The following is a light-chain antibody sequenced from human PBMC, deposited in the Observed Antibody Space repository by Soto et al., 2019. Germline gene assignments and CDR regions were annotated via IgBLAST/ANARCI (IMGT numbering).Light chain of an antibody. J-gene: IGKJ4*01. Sequence: EIVLTQSPGTLSLSPGERVTLSCRASQSVRSSYLAWYQQKPGQAPRLVIYGASSRATGIPDRFNGSGSGTDFTLTISRLEPEDFAVYYCQQYGSSLLTFGGGTKVEIK. CDR1: QSVRSSY. CDR2: GAS. CDR3: QQYGSSLLT. V-gene: IGKV3-20*01.